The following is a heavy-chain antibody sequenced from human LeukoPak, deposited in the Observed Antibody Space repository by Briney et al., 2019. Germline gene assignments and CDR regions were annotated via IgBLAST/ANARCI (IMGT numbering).Heavy chain of an antibody. CDR2: IYTSGST. CDR1: GGSISSYY. J-gene: IGHJ5*02. Sequence: SETLSLTCTVSGGSISSYYWSWIRQPAGKGLEWIGRIYTSGSTNYNPSLKSRVTMSVDTSKNQFSLKLSSVPAPDTAGQFNARPHRELISAWFDPRGQGTLVTVSS. CDR3: ARPHRELISAWFDP. D-gene: IGHD3-10*01. V-gene: IGHV4-4*07.